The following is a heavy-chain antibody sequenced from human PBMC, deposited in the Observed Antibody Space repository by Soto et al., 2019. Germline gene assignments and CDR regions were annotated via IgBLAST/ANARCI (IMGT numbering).Heavy chain of an antibody. D-gene: IGHD1-26*01. CDR2: IGPESGAT. CDR3: GRGRSGQIVVFY. V-gene: IGHV1-2*02. J-gene: IGHJ4*02. Sequence: ASVKVSCKASGYTFAGHYIHWVRQAPEQGPEWMGEIGPESGATRYAQKFQGRVTMTRDTSITTVYMELKNLSPDDTAVYYCGRGRSGQIVVFYWGQGTPVTVSS. CDR1: GYTFAGHY.